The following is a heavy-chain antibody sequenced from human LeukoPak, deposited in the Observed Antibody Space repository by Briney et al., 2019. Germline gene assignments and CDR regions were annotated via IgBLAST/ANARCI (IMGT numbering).Heavy chain of an antibody. CDR1: GGSFSGYY. D-gene: IGHD3-22*01. Sequence: PSETLSLTCAVYGGSFSGYYWSWIRQPPGKGLEWIGEINHSGSTNYNPSLKSRVTISVDTSKNQFSLKLSSVTAADTAVYYCAREPEYYDSGGHLDYWGQGTLVTVSS. J-gene: IGHJ4*02. CDR2: INHSGST. V-gene: IGHV4-34*01. CDR3: AREPEYYDSGGHLDY.